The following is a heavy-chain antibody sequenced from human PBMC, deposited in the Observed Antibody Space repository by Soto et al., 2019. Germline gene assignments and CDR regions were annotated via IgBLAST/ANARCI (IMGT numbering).Heavy chain of an antibody. Sequence: SENLALTCAVSGGSIDRASSYWSWIRQISGRGLEWIGHIYHGGTTDYNPSLKSRITMSVDTSRNQFSLELNSVTAADTAVYYCARYCSGGPCSDRIVYWYPGPLLSLS. J-gene: IGHJ4*02. D-gene: IGHD2-15*01. CDR2: IYHGGTT. V-gene: IGHV4-31*11. CDR1: GGSIDRASSY. CDR3: ARYCSGGPCSDRIVY.